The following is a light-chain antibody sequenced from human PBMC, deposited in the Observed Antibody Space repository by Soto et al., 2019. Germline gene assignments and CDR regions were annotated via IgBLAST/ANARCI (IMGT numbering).Light chain of an antibody. CDR1: TSNIGAGYD. CDR3: ATWDYSLTGEV. V-gene: IGLV1-40*01. J-gene: IGLJ2*01. CDR2: GSV. Sequence: QSVLTQPPSVSGAPGQRVTISCTGSTSNIGAGYDVHWYQQLPGTAPKLLIYGSVNRPSGVPDRFSGSKSGASASLAITGLQAEDEADYYCATWDYSLTGEVFGGGTKLTVL.